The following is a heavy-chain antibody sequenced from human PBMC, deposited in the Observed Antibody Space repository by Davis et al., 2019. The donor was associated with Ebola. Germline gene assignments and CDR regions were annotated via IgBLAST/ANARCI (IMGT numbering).Heavy chain of an antibody. V-gene: IGHV4-59*01. CDR1: GGSISSYY. J-gene: IGHJ6*02. Sequence: SETLSPTCTVSGGSISSYYWSWIRQPPGKGLEWIGYIYYSGSTNYNPSLKSRVTISVDTSKNQFSLKLSSVTAADTAVYYCARLYGYYGMDVWGQGTTVTVSS. D-gene: IGHD2-8*01. CDR3: ARLYGYYGMDV. CDR2: IYYSGST.